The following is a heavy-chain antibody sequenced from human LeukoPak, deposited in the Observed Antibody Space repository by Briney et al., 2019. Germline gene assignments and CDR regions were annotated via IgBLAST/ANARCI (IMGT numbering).Heavy chain of an antibody. V-gene: IGHV3-23*01. CDR1: GFTFSSYA. D-gene: IGHD5-18*01. Sequence: GGSLRLSCAASGFTFSSYALSWVRQAPGKGLEWVSTISGSGGSTYYADSVKGRFTISRDNSRNTLYLQMNSLRAEDTAVYYCANGHSYGISWGQGTLVTVSS. CDR3: ANGHSYGIS. J-gene: IGHJ4*02. CDR2: ISGSGGST.